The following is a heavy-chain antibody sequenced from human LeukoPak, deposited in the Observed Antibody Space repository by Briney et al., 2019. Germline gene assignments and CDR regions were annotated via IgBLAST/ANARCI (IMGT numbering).Heavy chain of an antibody. CDR1: GFTFSSYG. CDR2: ISYDGSNK. CDR3: AKTDY. Sequence: GGSLRLSCAASGFTFSSYGMHWVRQAPGKGLEWVAVISYDGSNKYYADSVKGRFTISRDNSKNTLYLQMNSLRTEDTAVYYCAKTDYWGQGTLVTVSS. J-gene: IGHJ4*02. V-gene: IGHV3-30*18.